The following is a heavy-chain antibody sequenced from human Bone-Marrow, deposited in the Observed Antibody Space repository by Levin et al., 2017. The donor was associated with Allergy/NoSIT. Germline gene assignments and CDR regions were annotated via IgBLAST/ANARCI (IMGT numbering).Heavy chain of an antibody. CDR2: IKQDGSET. D-gene: IGHD3-16*02. J-gene: IGHJ6*02. CDR1: GFTFASFW. CDR3: AREEGWGYHYGMDV. Sequence: GGSLRLSCAASGFTFASFWMTWVRQAPGKGLEWVANIKQDGSETYYVDSVKGRFTISRDNAKNSVYLQMNSLRVDDTAVYYCAREEGWGYHYGMDVWGQGTTVTVSS. V-gene: IGHV3-7*01.